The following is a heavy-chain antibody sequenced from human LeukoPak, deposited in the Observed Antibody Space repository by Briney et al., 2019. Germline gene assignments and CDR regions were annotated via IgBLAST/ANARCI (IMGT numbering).Heavy chain of an antibody. V-gene: IGHV1-8*01. Sequence: ASVKVSRKASGYTFTSYDINWVRQATGQGLEWMGWMNPNSGNTGYAQKFQGRVTMTRNTSISTAYMELSSLRSEDTAVYYCARALKQDYYDSSGYWGQGTLVTVSS. J-gene: IGHJ4*02. CDR3: ARALKQDYYDSSGY. CDR2: MNPNSGNT. D-gene: IGHD3-22*01. CDR1: GYTFTSYD.